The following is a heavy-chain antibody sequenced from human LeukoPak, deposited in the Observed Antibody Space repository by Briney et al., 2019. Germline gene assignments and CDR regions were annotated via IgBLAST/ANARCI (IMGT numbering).Heavy chain of an antibody. CDR3: ARDPGAYSRSPIDS. CDR2: IRHDGSNK. D-gene: IGHD6-6*01. CDR1: GFIFSNYG. Sequence: PGGSLRLSCTTSGFIFSNYGMHWVRQAPGKGLEWVAFIRHDGSNKYYADSVKGRCTISRDNSKKTVYLQMNSLKAEDTAVYYCARDPGAYSRSPIDSWGQGTLVTVSS. V-gene: IGHV3-30*02. J-gene: IGHJ4*02.